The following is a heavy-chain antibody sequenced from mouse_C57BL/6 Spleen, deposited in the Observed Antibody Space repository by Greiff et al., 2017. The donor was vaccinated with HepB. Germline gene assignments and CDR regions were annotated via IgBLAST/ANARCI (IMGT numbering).Heavy chain of an antibody. CDR1: GFTFSDYY. Sequence: EVMLVESEGGLVQPGSSMKLSCTASGFTFSDYYMAWVRQVPEKGLEWVANINYDGSSTYYLDALKSRFIISRDNAKNILYLQMSSLKSEDTATYYCARDLERYFDVWGTGTTVTVSS. V-gene: IGHV5-16*01. CDR3: ARDLERYFDV. CDR2: INYDGSST. J-gene: IGHJ1*03.